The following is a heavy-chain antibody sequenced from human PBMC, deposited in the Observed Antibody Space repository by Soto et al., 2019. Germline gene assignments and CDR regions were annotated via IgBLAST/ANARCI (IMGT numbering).Heavy chain of an antibody. CDR1: GYTFTGYY. CDR3: ARVLSFTAPVYYYYGMDV. CDR2: INPNSGGT. J-gene: IGHJ6*02. Sequence: ASVKVSCKASGYTFTGYYMHWVRQAPGQGLEWMGWINPNSGGTNYAQKFQGRVTMTRDTSISTAYMELSRLRSDDTAVYYCARVLSFTAPVYYYYGMDVWAQGTTVTVSS. D-gene: IGHD6-13*01. V-gene: IGHV1-2*02.